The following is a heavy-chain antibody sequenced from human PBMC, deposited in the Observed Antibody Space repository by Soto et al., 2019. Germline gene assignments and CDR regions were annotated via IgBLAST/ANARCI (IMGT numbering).Heavy chain of an antibody. CDR3: ARDKGKVYFDS. Sequence: QVQLVESGGALVQPGTSLRLSCAASGFTFSKVGMHWVRQAPGKGLEWVAIIWFDGSDYYYGDSVKGRFTISRDNSKNILYLQMNSLRAEDTAVYYCARDKGKVYFDSWGLGTLVTVSS. CDR1: GFTFSKVG. CDR2: IWFDGSDY. D-gene: IGHD3-10*01. V-gene: IGHV3-33*01. J-gene: IGHJ4*02.